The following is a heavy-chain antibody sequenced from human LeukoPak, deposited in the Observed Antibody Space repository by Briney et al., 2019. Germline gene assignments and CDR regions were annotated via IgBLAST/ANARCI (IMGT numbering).Heavy chain of an antibody. D-gene: IGHD3-10*01. J-gene: IGHJ4*02. CDR1: GFTFNNYA. CDR3: AKGVNTMVRGLITY. CDR2: IRGSGGNT. Sequence: GGSLRLSCAASGFTFNNYAMNWVRQAPGKGLEWVSAIRGSGGNTYYADSVKGRFTISRDNSKSTLYLQINSLRAEDTAVYYCAKGVNTMVRGLITYWGQGTLVTVSS. V-gene: IGHV3-23*01.